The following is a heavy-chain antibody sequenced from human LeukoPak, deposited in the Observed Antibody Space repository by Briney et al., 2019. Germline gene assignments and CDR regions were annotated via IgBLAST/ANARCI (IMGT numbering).Heavy chain of an antibody. J-gene: IGHJ4*02. Sequence: GGSLRLSCAASGFTFSSYAMHWVRRAPGKGLEWVAVISYDGSNKYYADSVKGRFTISRDNSKNTLYLQMNSLRAEDTAVYYCAREGSGWYGGGYYFDYWGQGTLVTVSS. V-gene: IGHV3-30-3*01. D-gene: IGHD6-19*01. CDR1: GFTFSSYA. CDR3: AREGSGWYGGGYYFDY. CDR2: ISYDGSNK.